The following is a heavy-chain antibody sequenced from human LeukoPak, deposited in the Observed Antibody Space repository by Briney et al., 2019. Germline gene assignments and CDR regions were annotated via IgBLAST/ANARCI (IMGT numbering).Heavy chain of an antibody. Sequence: GRSLRLSCAASGFTFSSHGMHWVRQAPGKGLEWVAVIWYDGTNKYYADSVKGRFTISRDNSKNTLYLQLNSLRAEDTAVYYCARLPLTARRHFEYWGQGTLVTVSS. V-gene: IGHV3-33*01. CDR1: GFTFSSHG. D-gene: IGHD5-18*01. J-gene: IGHJ4*02. CDR2: IWYDGTNK. CDR3: ARLPLTARRHFEY.